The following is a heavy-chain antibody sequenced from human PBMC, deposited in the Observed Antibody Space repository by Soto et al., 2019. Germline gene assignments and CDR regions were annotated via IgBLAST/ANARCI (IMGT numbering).Heavy chain of an antibody. CDR3: VKDHYYSDSRGQGSDAFDI. J-gene: IGHJ3*02. CDR2: ISPNGGST. V-gene: IGHV3-64D*06. D-gene: IGHD3-22*01. CDR1: GFTFSSYT. Sequence: GGSLRLSCAASGFTFSSYTMHWVRQAPGKGLEYVSLISPNGGSTKYADSVKGRFTISRDNSKNTLYLQMTSLRPEDTAIYYCVKDHYYSDSRGQGSDAFDIWGQGTMVTVSS.